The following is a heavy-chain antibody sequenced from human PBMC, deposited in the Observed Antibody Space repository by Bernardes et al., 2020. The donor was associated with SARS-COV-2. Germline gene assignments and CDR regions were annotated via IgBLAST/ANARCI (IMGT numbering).Heavy chain of an antibody. V-gene: IGHV4-39*01. CDR3: ARLGRLGWGTYDAFDI. D-gene: IGHD6-19*01. CDR2: VYYSGST. Sequence: SETLSLTCTVSGGSISSSSYYWGWIRQPPGKGLEWIGSVYYSGSTYYNPSLKSRVTISVDTSKYQFSLKLTSVTAADTAVYYCARLGRLGWGTYDAFDIWGQGTMVTVSS. J-gene: IGHJ3*02. CDR1: GGSISSSSYY.